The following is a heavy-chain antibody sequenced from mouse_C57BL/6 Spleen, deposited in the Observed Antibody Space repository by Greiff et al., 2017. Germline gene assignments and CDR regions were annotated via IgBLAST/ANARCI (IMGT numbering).Heavy chain of an antibody. J-gene: IGHJ3*01. Sequence: EVMLVESGGGLVKPGGSLKLSCAASGFTFSSYTMSWVRQTPEKRLEWVATISGGGGNTYYPDSVKGRFTISRDNAKNTLYLQMSSLRSEDTALYYCARPIYYDTAFAYWGQGTLVTVSA. D-gene: IGHD2-4*01. CDR2: ISGGGGNT. V-gene: IGHV5-9*01. CDR1: GFTFSSYT. CDR3: ARPIYYDTAFAY.